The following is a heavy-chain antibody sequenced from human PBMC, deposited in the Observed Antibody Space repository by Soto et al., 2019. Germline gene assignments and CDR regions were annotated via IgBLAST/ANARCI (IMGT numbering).Heavy chain of an antibody. CDR2: IYYSGST. D-gene: IGHD2-2*01. J-gene: IGHJ3*02. CDR1: GGSISSYY. CDR3: ARGRGGWFINQLLNAFDI. V-gene: IGHV4-59*01. Sequence: SETLSLTCTVSGGSISSYYWSWIRQPPGKGLEWIGYIYYSGSTNYIPSLKSRVTISVDTSKNQFSLKLSSVTAADTAVYYCARGRGGWFINQLLNAFDIWGQGTMVTVSS.